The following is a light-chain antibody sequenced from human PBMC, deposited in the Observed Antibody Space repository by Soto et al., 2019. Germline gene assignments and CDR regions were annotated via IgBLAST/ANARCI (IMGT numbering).Light chain of an antibody. CDR2: SNN. CDR1: SSNIGAGYD. V-gene: IGLV1-40*01. J-gene: IGLJ7*01. Sequence: QSVLTQPPSVSGAPGQRVTISCTGSSSNIGAGYDVHWYQQLPGKAPKLLIYSNNQRPSGVPDRFSGSKSGTSASLAISGLQSEDEADYYCAAWDDSLNGAVFGGGTQLTVL. CDR3: AAWDDSLNGAV.